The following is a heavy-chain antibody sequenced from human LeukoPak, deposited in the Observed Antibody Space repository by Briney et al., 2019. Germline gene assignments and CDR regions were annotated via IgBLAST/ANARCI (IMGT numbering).Heavy chain of an antibody. D-gene: IGHD5-24*01. CDR3: ARGSRTIELGDDY. CDR1: GFTFSDSY. Sequence: GGSLRLSCAASGFTFSDSYMSWIRQTPGMGLEWLSYISSSSSDTNYADSVKGRFTISRDNAKNSLYLQMNSLRAEDTAVYYCARGSRTIELGDDYWGQGTLVTVSS. V-gene: IGHV3-11*06. J-gene: IGHJ4*02. CDR2: ISSSSSDT.